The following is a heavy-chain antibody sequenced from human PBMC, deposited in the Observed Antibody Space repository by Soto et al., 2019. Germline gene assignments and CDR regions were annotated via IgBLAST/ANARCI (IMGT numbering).Heavy chain of an antibody. J-gene: IGHJ6*03. CDR3: ARATRYCCSISCRGNHYYYYYMDV. Sequence: ASVKVSCKASGYTFTSYDINWVRQATGQGLEWMGWMNPNSGNTGYAQKFQGRVTMTRNTSISTAYMELSSLRSEDTAVYYCARATRYCCSISCRGNHYYYYYMDVWGKGTTVTVSS. CDR2: MNPNSGNT. D-gene: IGHD2-2*01. CDR1: GYTFTSYD. V-gene: IGHV1-8*01.